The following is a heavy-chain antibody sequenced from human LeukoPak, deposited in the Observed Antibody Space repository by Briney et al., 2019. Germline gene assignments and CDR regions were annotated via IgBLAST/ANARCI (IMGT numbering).Heavy chain of an antibody. V-gene: IGHV1-18*04. D-gene: IGHD6-19*01. J-gene: IGHJ4*02. Sequence: GASVNVSCKASGYTFTRYGISWVRLAPGHRLEWIGWISAYNGNTNYAQKLQGRVTMTTDTSTSTAYMELRSLGSDDTAVYYCARDQYSSGWTLPLPRFDYWGQGTLVTVSS. CDR2: ISAYNGNT. CDR1: GYTFTRYG. CDR3: ARDQYSSGWTLPLPRFDY.